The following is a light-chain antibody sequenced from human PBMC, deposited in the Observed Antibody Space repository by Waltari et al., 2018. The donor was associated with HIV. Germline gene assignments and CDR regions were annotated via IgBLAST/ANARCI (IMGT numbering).Light chain of an antibody. J-gene: IGLJ2*01. CDR2: DNN. CDR3: GTWDSSLSAGV. Sequence: QSTFTQPPSASAAPGQTVTIACSSSSSNIGTNYASWYQQLPATPPQLLSYDNNKRPPGIPDRFCGSKSGTSATLGITGLQTGDEADYYCGTWDSSLSAGVFGGGTKLTVL. CDR1: SSNIGTNY. V-gene: IGLV1-51*01.